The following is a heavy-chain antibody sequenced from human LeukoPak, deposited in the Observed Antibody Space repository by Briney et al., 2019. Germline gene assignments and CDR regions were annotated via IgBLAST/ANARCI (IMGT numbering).Heavy chain of an antibody. D-gene: IGHD4-23*01. J-gene: IGHJ4*02. CDR1: GESLDYYY. Sequence: PSDTLPLTCAVYGESLDYYYWSWIRQSPGKGLEWIGDIFDGKTINYNPSLKSRVTISAATSSQQFSLNLKSVTAADTAVYFCASGAWAARLNSWAQGALVIVSS. V-gene: IGHV4-34*12. CDR2: IFDGKTI. CDR3: ASGAWAARLNS.